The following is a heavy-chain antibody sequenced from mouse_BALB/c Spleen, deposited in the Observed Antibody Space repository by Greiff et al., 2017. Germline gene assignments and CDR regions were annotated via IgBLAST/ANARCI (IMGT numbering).Heavy chain of an antibody. D-gene: IGHD2-4*01. J-gene: IGHJ3*01. CDR1: GFTFSSYA. V-gene: IGHV5-9-4*01. CDR3: ARVTYDYDGFAY. CDR2: ISSGGSYT. Sequence: EVKLVESGGGLVKPGGSLKLSCAASGFTFSSYAMSWVRQSPEKRLEWVAEISSGGSYTYYPDTVTGRFTISRDNAKNTLYLEMSSLRSEDTAMYYCARVTYDYDGFAYWGQGTLVTVSA.